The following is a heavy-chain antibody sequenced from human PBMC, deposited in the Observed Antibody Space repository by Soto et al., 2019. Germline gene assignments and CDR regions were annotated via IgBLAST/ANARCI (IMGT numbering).Heavy chain of an antibody. D-gene: IGHD6-13*01. CDR1: GGSISSGGYY. CDR2: INHSGST. V-gene: IGHV4-39*07. CDR3: ARGLDYSSSPNWFDP. J-gene: IGHJ5*02. Sequence: SETLSLTCTVSGGSISSGGYYWSWIRQPPGKGLEWIGEINHSGSTNYNPSLKSRVTISVDTSKNQFSLKLSSVTAADTAVYYCARGLDYSSSPNWFDPWAQGTLVPVSS.